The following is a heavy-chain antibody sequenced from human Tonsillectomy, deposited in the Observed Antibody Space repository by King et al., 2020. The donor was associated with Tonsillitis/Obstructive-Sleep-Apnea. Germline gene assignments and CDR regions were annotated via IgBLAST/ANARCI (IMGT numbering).Heavy chain of an antibody. CDR1: GGSISSGGYY. CDR3: AWGGGEEDSGYDMGFF. V-gene: IGHV4-31*03. CDR2: IYYSGST. D-gene: IGHD5-12*01. J-gene: IGHJ4*02. Sequence: QLQESGPGLVKPSQTLSLTCTVSGGSISSGGYYWSWIRQHPGKGLEWIGYIYYSGSTYYNPSLKSRVTISVDTSKNQFSLMLSSVTAADTAVYYCAWGGGEEDSGYDMGFFWGQGTLVTVSS.